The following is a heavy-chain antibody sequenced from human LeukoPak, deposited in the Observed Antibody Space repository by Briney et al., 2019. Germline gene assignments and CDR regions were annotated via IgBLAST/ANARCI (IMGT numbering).Heavy chain of an antibody. J-gene: IGHJ4*02. Sequence: ASVKVSCKASGYTFTGYYMHWVRPAPGQGLKGMGWINPNSGGTNYAQKFQGRVTMTRDTSISTAYMELSRLRSDDTAVYYCASPLYHYYGSGGYFDYWGQGTLVTVSS. CDR1: GYTFTGYY. V-gene: IGHV1-2*02. D-gene: IGHD3-10*01. CDR3: ASPLYHYYGSGGYFDY. CDR2: INPNSGGT.